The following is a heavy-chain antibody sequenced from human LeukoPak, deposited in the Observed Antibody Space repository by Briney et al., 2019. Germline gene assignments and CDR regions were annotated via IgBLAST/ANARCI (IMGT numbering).Heavy chain of an antibody. CDR1: GGSISSYY. CDR3: ARHGLDWFDP. J-gene: IGHJ5*02. CDR2: IYYSGST. D-gene: IGHD5/OR15-5a*01. Sequence: PSETLSLICTVSGGSISSYYWSWIRQPPGKGLEWIGYIYYSGSTNYNPSLKSRVTISVDTSKNQFSLKLSSVTAADTAVYYCARHGLDWFDPWGQGTLVTVSS. V-gene: IGHV4-59*08.